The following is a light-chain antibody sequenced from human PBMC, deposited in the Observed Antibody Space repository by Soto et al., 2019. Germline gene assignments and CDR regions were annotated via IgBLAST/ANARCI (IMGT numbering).Light chain of an antibody. V-gene: IGLV1-40*01. CDR1: SSNIGAGYD. CDR2: GNS. CDR3: PSYDSSLSGWV. Sequence: QSVLTQPPSVSGAPGQRVTISCTGSSSNIGAGYDVHWYQQLPGTAPKLLIYGNSNRPSGVPDRFSGSESGTSASLAITGLQAEDEADHYCPSYDSSLSGWVFGGGTQLTVL. J-gene: IGLJ3*02.